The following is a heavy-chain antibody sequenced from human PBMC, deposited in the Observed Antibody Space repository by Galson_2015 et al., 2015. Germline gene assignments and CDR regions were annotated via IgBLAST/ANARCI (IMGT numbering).Heavy chain of an antibody. CDR2: SGST. V-gene: IGHV4-31*02. Sequence: SGSTYYNPSLKSRVTIYVDTSKNQSSLKLSSVTAADTAVYYCAGISGYYHEYFQHWGQGTLVTVSS. D-gene: IGHD3-22*01. J-gene: IGHJ1*01. CDR3: AGISGYYHEYFQH.